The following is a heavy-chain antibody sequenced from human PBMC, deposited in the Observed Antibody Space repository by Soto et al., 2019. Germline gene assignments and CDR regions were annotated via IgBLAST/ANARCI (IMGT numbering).Heavy chain of an antibody. CDR1: GDSVRSYY. V-gene: IGHV4-59*02. Sequence: LEILPLTCTVSGDSVRSYYWSWIRQPPGKGLEWIGYIYYSGTTNYNPSLKSRVTISVDTSKNQFSLKLSSVTVADTAVYYCARDLRPPGYFDYWGQGTLVTVSS. J-gene: IGHJ4*02. CDR3: ARDLRPPGYFDY. CDR2: IYYSGTT.